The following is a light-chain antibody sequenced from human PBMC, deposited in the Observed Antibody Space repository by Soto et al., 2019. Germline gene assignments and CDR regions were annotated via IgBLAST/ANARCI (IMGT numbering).Light chain of an antibody. CDR1: QSVSSN. V-gene: IGKV3-15*01. CDR2: SAS. J-gene: IGKJ2*01. Sequence: EIVMTQSPATLSLSPGERATLSCRAGQSVSSNLAWYQQKPGQTPRLLIYSASTRATGIPARFSGSGSGTEFTVTISSLQSEDFAVYSCQQYHNWPYTFGQGTKLEIK. CDR3: QQYHNWPYT.